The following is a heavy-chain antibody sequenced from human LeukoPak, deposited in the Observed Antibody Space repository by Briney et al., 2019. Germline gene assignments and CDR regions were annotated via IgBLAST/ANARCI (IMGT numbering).Heavy chain of an antibody. V-gene: IGHV1-18*01. D-gene: IGHD2-21*02. CDR3: ASEVTEGFRSFDP. CDR2: ISAYNGNT. J-gene: IGHJ5*02. CDR1: GYTFTSYG. Sequence: ASVTVSCKASGYTFTSYGISWVRQAPGQGLEGMGWISAYNGNTNYAQKLQGRVTMTTDTSTSTAYMELSSLRSEDTAVYYCASEVTEGFRSFDPWGQGTLVTVSS.